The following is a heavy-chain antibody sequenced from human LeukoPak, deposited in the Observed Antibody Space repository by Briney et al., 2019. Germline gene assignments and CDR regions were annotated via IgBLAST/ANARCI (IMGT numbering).Heavy chain of an antibody. Sequence: PSETLSLTCAVYGGSFSGYYWSWIRQPPGQGLEWIGEINHSGSTNYNPSLKSRVTISVDTSKNQFSLKLSSVTAADTAVYYCARGAVAVPAASAYYYYYMDVWGKGTTVTVSS. CDR2: INHSGST. J-gene: IGHJ6*03. CDR3: ARGAVAVPAASAYYYYYMDV. CDR1: GGSFSGYY. D-gene: IGHD2-2*01. V-gene: IGHV4-34*01.